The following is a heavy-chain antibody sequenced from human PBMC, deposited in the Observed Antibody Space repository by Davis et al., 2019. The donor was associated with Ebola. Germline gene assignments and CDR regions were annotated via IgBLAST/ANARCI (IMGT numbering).Heavy chain of an antibody. CDR1: GYTFTSYD. Sequence: AASVKVSCKASGYTFTSYDINWVRQATGQGLEWMGWMNPNSGNTGYAQKFQGRVTMTRNTSINTAYMELSSLRSEDTAVYYCARRGAAAGTLPFDYWGQGTLVTVSS. D-gene: IGHD6-13*01. J-gene: IGHJ4*02. CDR3: ARRGAAAGTLPFDY. CDR2: MNPNSGNT. V-gene: IGHV1-8*01.